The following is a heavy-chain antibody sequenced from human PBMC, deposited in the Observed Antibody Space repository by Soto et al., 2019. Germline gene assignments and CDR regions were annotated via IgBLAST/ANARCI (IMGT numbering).Heavy chain of an antibody. J-gene: IGHJ4*02. CDR3: AMSNSNDLYYHFES. Sequence: EVQLVESGGGLVQPGGSLRLFCGVSVFIFEVCAMHGVPHSPGKGLEWVSGINWNSDTIGYADSVKGRFIVSRDNAKGSLLLQMSSLRAEDTAVYFCAMSNSNDLYYHFESWGQGTPVTVSS. V-gene: IGHV3-9*01. D-gene: IGHD3-22*01. CDR2: INWNSDTI. CDR1: VFIFEVCA.